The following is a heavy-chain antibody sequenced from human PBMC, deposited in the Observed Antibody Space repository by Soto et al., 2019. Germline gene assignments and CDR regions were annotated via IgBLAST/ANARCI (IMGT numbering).Heavy chain of an antibody. V-gene: IGHV1-24*01. CDR2: FDPEDGET. CDR1: GYTLTELS. CDR3: ATVPLGSGSYTGGYGMDV. D-gene: IGHD3-10*01. Sequence: ASVKVSCKVSGYTLTELSMHWVRQAPGKGLEWMGGFDPEDGETIYAQKFQGRVTMTEDTSTDTAYMELSSLGSEDTAVYYCATVPLGSGSYTGGYGMDVWGQGTTVTVSS. J-gene: IGHJ6*02.